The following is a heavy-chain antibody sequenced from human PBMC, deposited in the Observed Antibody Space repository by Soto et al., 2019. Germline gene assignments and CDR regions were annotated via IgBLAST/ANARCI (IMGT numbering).Heavy chain of an antibody. CDR3: ARDPLWEPMVFDY. CDR2: ISSSSSTI. CDR1: GFTFSSYS. Sequence: GGSLRLSCGASGFTFSSYSMNWVRQAPGKGLEWVSYISSSSSTIYYADSVKGRFTISRDNAKNSLYLQTNSLRDEDTAVYYCARDPLWEPMVFDYWGQGTLVTVSS. V-gene: IGHV3-48*02. J-gene: IGHJ4*02. D-gene: IGHD1-26*01.